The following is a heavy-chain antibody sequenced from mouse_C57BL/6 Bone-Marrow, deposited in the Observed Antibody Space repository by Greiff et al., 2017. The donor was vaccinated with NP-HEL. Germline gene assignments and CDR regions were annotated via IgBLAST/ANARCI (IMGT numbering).Heavy chain of an antibody. V-gene: IGHV1-80*01. CDR1: GYAFSSYW. CDR2: IYPGDGDT. D-gene: IGHD1-1*01. CDR3: ARWPITTVVPYAMDY. J-gene: IGHJ4*01. Sequence: VQLQQSGAELVKPGASVKISCKASGYAFSSYWMNWVKQRPGKGLEWIGQIYPGDGDTNYNGKFKGKATLTADKSSSTADMQLSSLTSEDSAVYFCARWPITTVVPYAMDYWGQGTSVTVSS.